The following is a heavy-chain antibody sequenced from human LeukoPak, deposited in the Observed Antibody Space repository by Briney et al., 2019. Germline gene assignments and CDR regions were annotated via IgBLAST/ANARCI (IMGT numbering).Heavy chain of an antibody. CDR3: ARGLSASGYDYILDY. V-gene: IGHV1-69*13. CDR2: IIPIFGTA. J-gene: IGHJ4*02. D-gene: IGHD5-12*01. CDR1: GGTFSSYA. Sequence: ASVKVSCKASGGTFSSYAISWVRQAPGQGLEWMGGIIPIFGTANYAQKFQGRVTITADESTSTAYMELSSLRSEDTAVYYCARGLSASGYDYILDYWGQGTLVTVSS.